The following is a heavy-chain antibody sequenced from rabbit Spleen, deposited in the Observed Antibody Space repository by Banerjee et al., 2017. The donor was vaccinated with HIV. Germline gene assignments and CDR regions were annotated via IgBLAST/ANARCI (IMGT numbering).Heavy chain of an antibody. J-gene: IGHJ6*01. CDR2: IDAGDSGFT. Sequence: QSLEESGGDLVKPGASLTLTCTASGVSFTISSYMCWVRQAPGKGLEWIACIDAGDSGFTYFANWAKGRFTVSKTSSTTVTLQMTRLTAADTATYFCARDTSSSFSSYGMDLWGPGTLVTVS. CDR3: ARDTSSSFSSYGMDL. CDR1: GVSFTISSY. V-gene: IGHV1S40*01. D-gene: IGHD1-1*01.